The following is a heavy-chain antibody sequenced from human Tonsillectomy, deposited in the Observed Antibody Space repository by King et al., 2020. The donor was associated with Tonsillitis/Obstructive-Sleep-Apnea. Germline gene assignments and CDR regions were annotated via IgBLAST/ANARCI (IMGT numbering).Heavy chain of an antibody. CDR3: AKDIYSDYCYYYMDV. CDR1: GFTFDDYA. V-gene: IGHV3-9*01. CDR2: ISWNSGSI. J-gene: IGHJ6*03. D-gene: IGHD2-15*01. Sequence: QLVQSGGGLAQPGRSLRLSCAASGFTFDDYAMHWVRQAPGKGLEWVSGISWNSGSIGYADSVKGRFTISRDNAKNSLYLQMNSLRAEDTALYYCAKDIYSDYCYYYMDVWGKGTTVTVSS.